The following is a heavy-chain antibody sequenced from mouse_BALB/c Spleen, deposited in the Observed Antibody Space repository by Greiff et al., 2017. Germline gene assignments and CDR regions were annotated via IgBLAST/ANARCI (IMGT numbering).Heavy chain of an antibody. CDR3: ARGAYYGNYAMDY. V-gene: IGHV2-2*02. CDR1: GFSLTSYG. D-gene: IGHD2-10*01. CDR2: IWSGGST. Sequence: VQLKQSGPGLVQPSQSLSITCTVSGFSLTSYGVHWVRQSPGKGLEWLGVIWSGGSTDYNAAFISRLSISKDNSKSQVFFKMNSLQANDTAIYYCARGAYYGNYAMDYWGQGTSVTVSS. J-gene: IGHJ4*01.